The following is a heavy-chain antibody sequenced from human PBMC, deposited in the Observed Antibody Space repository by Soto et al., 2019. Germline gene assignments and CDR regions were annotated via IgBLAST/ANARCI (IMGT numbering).Heavy chain of an antibody. Sequence: SQTLSLTCAISGDSVSTNSATWDWIRQSPSRGLEWLGRTYFRSKKWNYHYAESVKSRITVSPDTSKNQFSLQLYSVTPEDTAVYYCARDGGGWYPDYWGQGTPVTVS. D-gene: IGHD6-19*01. J-gene: IGHJ4*02. CDR3: ARDGGGWYPDY. V-gene: IGHV6-1*01. CDR2: TYFRSKKWNY. CDR1: GDSVSTNSAT.